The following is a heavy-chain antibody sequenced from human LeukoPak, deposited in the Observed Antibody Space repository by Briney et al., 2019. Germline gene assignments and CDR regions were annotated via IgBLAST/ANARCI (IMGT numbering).Heavy chain of an antibody. CDR3: AKDRSIGTYYTFDH. J-gene: IGHJ4*02. Sequence: GGSLRLSCEASGFTFNNYVMTWARQAPGKGLEWVSSISASAAMTYYVDSVKGRFTVSRDNSNNRLYLQMSGLTAADTTVYSCAKDRSIGTYYTFDHWGQGTLVTVSS. V-gene: IGHV3-23*01. CDR2: ISASAAMT. D-gene: IGHD1-26*01. CDR1: GFTFNNYV.